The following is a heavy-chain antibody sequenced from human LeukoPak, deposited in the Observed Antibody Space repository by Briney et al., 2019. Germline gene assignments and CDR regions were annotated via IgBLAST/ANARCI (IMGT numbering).Heavy chain of an antibody. CDR1: GFTFRSYA. J-gene: IGHJ1*01. CDR2: FSGGGVTT. V-gene: IGHV3-23*01. D-gene: IGHD1-26*01. Sequence: GGSLRLSCVASGFTFRSYAMSWVRQAPGKGLEWLLAFSGGGVTTHYAGSVKCRFSISRDNSKNTLYLQMNSLRAEDTALYYCAKKVVVGATSPYSHFQDWGQGTLVTVSS. CDR3: AKKVVVGATSPYSHFQD.